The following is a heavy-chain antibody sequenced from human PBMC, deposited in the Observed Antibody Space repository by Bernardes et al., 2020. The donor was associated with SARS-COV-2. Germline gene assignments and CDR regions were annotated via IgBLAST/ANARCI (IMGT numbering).Heavy chain of an antibody. D-gene: IGHD3-16*01. CDR2: IKQDGGEK. J-gene: IGHJ6*02. CDR1: GFTFTSYW. CDR3: ARDRRQASRPQSVLGGNFYFFGMDG. V-gene: IGHV3-7*01. Sequence: GGSLRLSCEASGFTFTSYWMSWVRQAPGKGLEWVANIKQDGGEKYFVDSVKGRFTISRDNAKNSLYLQMNSLRADDTAVYYCARDRRQASRPQSVLGGNFYFFGMDGWGQGTTVTVSS.